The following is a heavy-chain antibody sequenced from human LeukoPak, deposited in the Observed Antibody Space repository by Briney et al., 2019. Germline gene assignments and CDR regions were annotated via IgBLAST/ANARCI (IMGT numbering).Heavy chain of an antibody. J-gene: IGHJ4*02. CDR3: ARGVGLLWFGELLGSYYFDY. V-gene: IGHV3-21*01. D-gene: IGHD3-10*01. CDR2: ISSSSSYI. CDR1: GFTFSSYV. Sequence: PGGSLRLSCAASGFTFSSYVMNWVRQAPGKGLEWVSSISSSSSYIYYADSVKGRFTISRDNAKNSLYLQMNSLRAEDTAVYYCARGVGLLWFGELLGSYYFDYWGQGTLVTVSS.